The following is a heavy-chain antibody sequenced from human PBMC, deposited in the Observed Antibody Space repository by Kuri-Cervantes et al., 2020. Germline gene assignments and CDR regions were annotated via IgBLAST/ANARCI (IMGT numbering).Heavy chain of an antibody. CDR2: ISAYNGNT. V-gene: IGHV1-18*01. J-gene: IGHJ4*02. D-gene: IGHD3-22*01. CDR1: GYTFTSYG. CDR3: ARGRRAHYYYDSSGYYPGEDY. Sequence: ASVKVSCKASGYTFTSYGISWVQQAPGQGLEWMGWISAYNGNTNYAQKLQGRVTMTTDTSTSTAYMELRSLRSDDTAVYYCARGRRAHYYYDSSGYYPGEDYWGQGTLVTVSS.